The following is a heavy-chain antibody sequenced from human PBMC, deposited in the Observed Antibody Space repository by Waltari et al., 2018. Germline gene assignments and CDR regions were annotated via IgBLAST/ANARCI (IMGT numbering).Heavy chain of an antibody. CDR1: GFTFDDYA. D-gene: IGHD2-2*01. J-gene: IGHJ4*02. CDR3: AKDSATAAPEYYFDY. V-gene: IGHV3-43D*04. CDR2: ISWDGGST. Sequence: EVQLVESGGVVVQPGGSLRLSCAASGFTFDDYAMHWVRQAPGKGLEWVSLISWDGGSTYYADSVKGRFTISRDNSKNSLYLQMNSLRAEDTALYYCAKDSATAAPEYYFDYWGQGTLVTVSS.